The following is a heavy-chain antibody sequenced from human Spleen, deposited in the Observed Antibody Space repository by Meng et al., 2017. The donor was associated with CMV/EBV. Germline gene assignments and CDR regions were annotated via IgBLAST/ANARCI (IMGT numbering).Heavy chain of an antibody. D-gene: IGHD3-10*01. CDR3: VRAFLSRGPALPRWFDP. CDR2: ITYSEST. CDR1: GYFSGSN. J-gene: IGHJ5*02. Sequence: GYFSGSNWNWIRQPPGKGLEWIGEITYSESTNYNPSLKSRVTISVDTSKKQFSLPLTSVTASYPAVYFCVRAFLSRGPALPRWFDPWG. V-gene: IGHV4-34*01.